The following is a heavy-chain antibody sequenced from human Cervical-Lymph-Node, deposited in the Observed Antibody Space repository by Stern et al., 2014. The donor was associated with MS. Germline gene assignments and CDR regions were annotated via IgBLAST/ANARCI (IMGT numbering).Heavy chain of an antibody. CDR2: IYYTGST. V-gene: IGHV4-59*01. CDR1: GGSIGSYY. Sequence: QVQLQESGPGLVKPSETLSLTCTVSGGSIGSYYWSLIRQPPRKGLEWMGYIYYTGSTYYNPTLKRRVTISLDTSKDQFSLKVRSVTAADTGVYYCSRGISHYYYGMDVWGQGTTVTVSS. J-gene: IGHJ6*02. CDR3: SRGISHYYYGMDV.